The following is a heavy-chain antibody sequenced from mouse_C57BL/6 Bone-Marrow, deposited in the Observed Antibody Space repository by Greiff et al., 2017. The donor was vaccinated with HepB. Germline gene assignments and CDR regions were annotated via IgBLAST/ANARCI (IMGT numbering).Heavy chain of an antibody. D-gene: IGHD1-1*01. V-gene: IGHV1-18*01. CDR2: INPNNGGT. J-gene: IGHJ2*01. CDR1: GYTFTDYN. CDR3: ARRLITTVVPYYFDY. Sequence: VQLKQSGPELVKPGASVKIPCKASGYTFTDYNMDWVKQSHGKSLEWIGDINPNNGGTIYNQKFKGKATLTVDKSSSTAYMELRSLTSEDTAVYYCARRLITTVVPYYFDYWGQGTTLTVSS.